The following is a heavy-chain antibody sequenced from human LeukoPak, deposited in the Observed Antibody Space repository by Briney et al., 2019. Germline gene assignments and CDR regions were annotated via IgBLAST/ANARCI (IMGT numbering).Heavy chain of an antibody. D-gene: IGHD2-2*01. V-gene: IGHV3-23*01. Sequence: GGSLRLSCAASGFNFSSYAMSWVRQAPGKGLEWVSSISGSGGSTYHADSVKGRFTISRDNSKNTLYLQMNSLRAEDTAVYYCAKDHRPKSRSNFDYWGQGTLVTVS. J-gene: IGHJ4*02. CDR2: ISGSGGST. CDR1: GFNFSSYA. CDR3: AKDHRPKSRSNFDY.